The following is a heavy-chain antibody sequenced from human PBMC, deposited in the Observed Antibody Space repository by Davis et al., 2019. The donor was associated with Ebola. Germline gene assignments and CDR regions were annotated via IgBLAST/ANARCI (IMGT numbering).Heavy chain of an antibody. CDR2: IYYTGST. V-gene: IGHV4-59*01. CDR3: VRAVGANMNELDY. J-gene: IGHJ4*02. Sequence: PSETLSLTCTVSGASISSNYWSWIRQPPGKGLEWIGYIYYTGSTNYNPSLKGRVTISVDTSKNQFSLKLSSVTAADTAVYYCVRAVGANMNELDYWGRGTLVTVSS. CDR1: GASISSNY. D-gene: IGHD1-26*01.